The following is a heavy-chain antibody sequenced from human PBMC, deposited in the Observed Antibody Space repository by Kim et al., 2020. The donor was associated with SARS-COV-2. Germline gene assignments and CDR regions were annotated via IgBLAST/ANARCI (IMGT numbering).Heavy chain of an antibody. CDR2: ISYDGSNK. CDR1: GFTFSSYA. CDR3: ARVGGNQLLILENYYFDY. J-gene: IGHJ4*02. Sequence: GGSLRLSCAASGFTFSSYAMHWVRQAPGKGLEWVAVISYDGSNKYYADSVKGRFTISRDNSKNTLYLQMNSLRAEDTAVYYCARVGGNQLLILENYYFDYWGQGTLVTVSS. V-gene: IGHV3-30*04. D-gene: IGHD2-2*01.